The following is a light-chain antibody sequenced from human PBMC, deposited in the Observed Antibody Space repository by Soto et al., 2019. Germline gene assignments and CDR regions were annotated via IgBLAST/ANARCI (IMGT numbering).Light chain of an antibody. V-gene: IGLV2-8*01. J-gene: IGLJ1*01. CDR1: SSDVGGYNY. CDR2: EVS. Sequence: QSALTQPPSASGSPGQSVTISCTGTSSDVGGYNYVSWYQQHPGKAPKLMIYEVSKRPSGVPDRFSGSKSGNTASLTVSGLQAEDEADYYCSSYAGSNNYVLRTGTKLTVL. CDR3: SSYAGSNNYV.